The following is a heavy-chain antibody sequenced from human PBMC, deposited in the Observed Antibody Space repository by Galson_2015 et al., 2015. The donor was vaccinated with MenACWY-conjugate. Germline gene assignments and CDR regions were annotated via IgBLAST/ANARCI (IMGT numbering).Heavy chain of an antibody. CDR1: GDSVSSNSAA. CDR2: TYYRSQWYN. V-gene: IGHV6-1*01. D-gene: IGHD6-19*01. Sequence: CAISGDSVSSNSAAWNWLRLSPSRGLEWLGRTYYRSQWYNEYAVSVSGRIAIKADTSKNQFSLQLKSVSPDDTAVYYSAGRRPRSGEFDYWDQGLLVTVSS. CDR3: AGRRPRSGEFDY. J-gene: IGHJ4*02.